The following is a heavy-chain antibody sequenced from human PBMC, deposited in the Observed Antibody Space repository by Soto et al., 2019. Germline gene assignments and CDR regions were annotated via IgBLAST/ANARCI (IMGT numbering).Heavy chain of an antibody. CDR1: GYTFINYD. CDR3: ARKGYIGNFGLDV. CDR2: ISISKGKT. Sequence: QVHLVQSGAEVKKPGASVKVSCKASGYTFINYDVAWVRRAPGQGLEWMGWISISKGKTYYEQSLQGRVTMTTDTATTRNYREVRSLRTDDTAVYYWARKGYIGNFGLDVWGQGTTVTVSS. D-gene: IGHD5-12*01. V-gene: IGHV1-18*01. J-gene: IGHJ6*02.